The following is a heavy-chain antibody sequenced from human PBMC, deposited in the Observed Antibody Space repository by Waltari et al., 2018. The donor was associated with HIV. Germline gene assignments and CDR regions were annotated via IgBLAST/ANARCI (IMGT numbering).Heavy chain of an antibody. Sequence: QVQLVQSGTEVKKPGSSVKVSCKASGGTFSSYAINWVRQAPGQGLEWMGGIVPIFKTPNYAQRFQGRVTITADESSSTTFMELTNLRSDDTAVYYCARGWMTTVTSWNYWGQGTLVTVSA. CDR1: GGTFSSYA. D-gene: IGHD4-17*01. J-gene: IGHJ4*02. V-gene: IGHV1-69*01. CDR3: ARGWMTTVTSWNY. CDR2: IVPIFKTP.